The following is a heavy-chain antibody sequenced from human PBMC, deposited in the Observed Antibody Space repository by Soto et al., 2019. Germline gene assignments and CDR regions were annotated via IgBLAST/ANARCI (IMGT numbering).Heavy chain of an antibody. CDR3: ARGGRGAIVVVVAAIHAFDI. CDR2: INHGGST. D-gene: IGHD2-15*01. CDR1: GGSFSGFY. V-gene: IGHV4-34*01. J-gene: IGHJ3*02. Sequence: SETLSLTCSVYGGSFSGFYWSWIRQPPGKGLEWIGEINHGGSTNYNPSLKSRVTISVDTSKNQFPLKLSSVTAADTAVYYCARGGRGAIVVVVAAIHAFDIWGQGTMVTVSS.